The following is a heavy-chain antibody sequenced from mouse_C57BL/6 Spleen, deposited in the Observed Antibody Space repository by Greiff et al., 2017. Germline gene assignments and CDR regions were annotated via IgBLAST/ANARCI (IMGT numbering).Heavy chain of an antibody. CDR2: IDPETGGT. J-gene: IGHJ1*03. Sequence: VKLMESGAELVRPGASVTLSCKASGYTFTDYEMHWVKQTPVHGLEWIGAIDPETGGTAYNQKFKGKAILTADKSSSTAYMELRSLTSEDSAVYYCRSYGSSYWYFDVWGTGTTVTVSS. CDR1: GYTFTDYE. CDR3: RSYGSSYWYFDV. D-gene: IGHD1-1*01. V-gene: IGHV1-15*01.